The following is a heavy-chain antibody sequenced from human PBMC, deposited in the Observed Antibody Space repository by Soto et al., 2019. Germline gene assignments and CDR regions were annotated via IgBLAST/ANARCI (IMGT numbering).Heavy chain of an antibody. V-gene: IGHV6-1*01. J-gene: IGHJ6*02. CDR2: TYYRSKWYN. Sequence: SQTLSLTCAISGDSVSSHSAAWNWIRQSPSRGLEWLGRTYYRSKWYNDYAVSVKSRITINPDTSKNQFSLQLNSVTPEDTAVYYCARDPYIVVVPAAIPYYYGMDVWGQGTTVTVSS. CDR1: GDSVSSHSAA. D-gene: IGHD2-2*01. CDR3: ARDPYIVVVPAAIPYYYGMDV.